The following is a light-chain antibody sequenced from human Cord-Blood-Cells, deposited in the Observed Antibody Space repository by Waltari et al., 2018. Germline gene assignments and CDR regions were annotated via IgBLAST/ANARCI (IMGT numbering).Light chain of an antibody. J-gene: IGKJ4*01. CDR1: QSVSSN. CDR3: QQYNNWLT. CDR2: GAS. V-gene: IGKV3-15*01. Sequence: EIVMTQSPATLSVSPGERATLSCRANQSVSSNLAWYQQKPGQAPRLLIYGASTRATGIPARFSGSGSGTESTLTISSLQSEDFAVYYCQQYNNWLTFGGGTKVEIK.